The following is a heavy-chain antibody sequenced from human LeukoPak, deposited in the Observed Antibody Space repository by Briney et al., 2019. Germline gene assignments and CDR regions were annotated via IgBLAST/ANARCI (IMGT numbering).Heavy chain of an antibody. CDR3: ARDLSSGYYPELFDF. D-gene: IGHD3-22*01. J-gene: IGHJ4*02. V-gene: IGHV3-74*01. Sequence: PGGSLRLSCAASGFTFSRYWMHWVRQAPGKGRVWVSRINRDGSSTTYADSVTGRFTISRDNAKNTLYLQMNNLRAEDTAVYYCARDLSSGYYPELFDFWGQGTLVTVSS. CDR2: INRDGSST. CDR1: GFTFSRYW.